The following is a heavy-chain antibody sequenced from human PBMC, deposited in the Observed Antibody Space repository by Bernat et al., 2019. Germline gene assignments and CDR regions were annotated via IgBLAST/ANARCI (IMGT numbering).Heavy chain of an antibody. CDR2: INHSGST. CDR3: ARVGLGGDSLDY. D-gene: IGHD3-16*01. CDR1: GGSFSGYY. V-gene: IGHV4-34*01. J-gene: IGHJ4*02. Sequence: QVQLQQWGAGLLKPSETLSLTCAVYGGSFSGYYWSWIRQPPGKGLEWIGEINHSGSTNYNPSLKSRVTISVDTSKNQFSLKLSSVTAADTAVYYCARVGLGGDSLDYWGQGTLVTVSS.